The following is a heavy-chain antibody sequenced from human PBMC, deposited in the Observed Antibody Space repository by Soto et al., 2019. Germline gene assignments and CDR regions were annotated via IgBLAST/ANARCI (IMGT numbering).Heavy chain of an antibody. CDR2: INPSGGST. J-gene: IGHJ5*02. CDR1: GYTFTSYY. V-gene: IGHV1-46*01. D-gene: IGHD6-13*01. Sequence: ASVKVSCKASGYTFTSYYMHWVRQAPGQGLEWMGIINPSGGSTSYAQKFQGRVTMTRDTSTSTVYMELSSLRSEDTAVYYCAKVGRAAAGTRGWFDPWGQGTLVTVS. CDR3: AKVGRAAAGTRGWFDP.